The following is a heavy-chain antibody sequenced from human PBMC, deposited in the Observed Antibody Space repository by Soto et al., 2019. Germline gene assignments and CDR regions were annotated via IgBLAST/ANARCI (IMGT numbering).Heavy chain of an antibody. J-gene: IGHJ3*02. CDR2: IYYSGST. CDR1: GGSISSYY. V-gene: IGHV4-59*08. CDR3: ARLVRYCSGGSCYFTRDAFDI. D-gene: IGHD2-15*01. Sequence: PSETLSLTCTVSGGSISSYYWSWIRQPPGKGLEWIGYIYYSGSTNYNPSLKSRVTISVDTSKNQFSLKLSSVTAADTAVYYCARLVRYCSGGSCYFTRDAFDIWGQGTMVNVS.